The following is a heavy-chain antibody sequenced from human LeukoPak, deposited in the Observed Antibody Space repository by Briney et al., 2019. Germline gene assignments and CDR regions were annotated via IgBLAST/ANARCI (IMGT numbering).Heavy chain of an antibody. J-gene: IGHJ4*02. V-gene: IGHV4-59*12. CDR3: ARDHSRGLDY. CDR2: IYYSGST. Sequence: PSETLSLTCTVSGGSISNYYWSWIRQPPGKGLEWIGYIYYSGSTKYNPSLKSRVTISVDTSKNQFSLKLSSVTAADTAVYYCARDHSRGLDYWGQGTLVTVSS. D-gene: IGHD6-13*01. CDR1: GGSISNYY.